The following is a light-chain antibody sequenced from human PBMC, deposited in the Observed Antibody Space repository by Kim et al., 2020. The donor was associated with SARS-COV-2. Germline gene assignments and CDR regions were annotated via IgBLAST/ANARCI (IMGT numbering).Light chain of an antibody. Sequence: GPSITISCTGTSSDVGGYNYVSWYQQHPRKAPKLMIYDVSKRPSGVSNRFSGSKSGNTASLTISGLQAEDEADYYCSSYTSSSTWVFGGGTQLTVL. V-gene: IGLV2-14*04. CDR3: SSYTSSSTWV. CDR1: SSDVGGYNY. J-gene: IGLJ3*02. CDR2: DVS.